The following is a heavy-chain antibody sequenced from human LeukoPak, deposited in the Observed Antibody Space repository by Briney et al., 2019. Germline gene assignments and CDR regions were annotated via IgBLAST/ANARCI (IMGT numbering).Heavy chain of an antibody. J-gene: IGHJ4*02. V-gene: IGHV3-21*01. CDR2: TSSSSNYM. CDR3: ARPLDSSNNYFDY. Sequence: GGSLRLSCAASGFTFSRNAMNWVRQAPGKELEWVSFTSSSSNYMSYADSVKGRFTISRDNAKNSLYLQMNSLRAEDTAVYYCARPLDSSNNYFDYWGQGTLVTVSA. D-gene: IGHD6-13*01. CDR1: GFTFSRNA.